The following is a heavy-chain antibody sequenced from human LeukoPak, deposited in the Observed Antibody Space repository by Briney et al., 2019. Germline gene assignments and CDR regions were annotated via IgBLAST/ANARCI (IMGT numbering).Heavy chain of an antibody. CDR2: IRYDGSNK. CDR1: GFTFSSYG. J-gene: IGHJ3*02. D-gene: IGHD5-24*01. Sequence: PGGSLRLSCAASGFTFSSYGMHWVRQAPGKGLEWVAFIRYDGSNKYYADSVKGRFTISRDNSKNTLYLQMNSLRAEDMAVYYCARDLRDGYNWYDAFDIWGQGTMVTVSS. CDR3: ARDLRDGYNWYDAFDI. V-gene: IGHV3-30*02.